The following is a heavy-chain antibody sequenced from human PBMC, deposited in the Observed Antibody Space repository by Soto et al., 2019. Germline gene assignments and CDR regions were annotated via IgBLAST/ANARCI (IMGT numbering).Heavy chain of an antibody. CDR1: GGSISSGGYS. V-gene: IGHV4-30-2*01. CDR3: ARDRELYGMDV. D-gene: IGHD1-7*01. CDR2: IYHSGST. Sequence: SDTLSLTCAVSGGSISSGGYSWSWIRQPPGKGLEWIGYIYHSGSTYYNPSLKSRVTISVDRSKNQFSLKLSSVTAADTAVYYCARDRELYGMDVWGQGTTVTVSS. J-gene: IGHJ6*02.